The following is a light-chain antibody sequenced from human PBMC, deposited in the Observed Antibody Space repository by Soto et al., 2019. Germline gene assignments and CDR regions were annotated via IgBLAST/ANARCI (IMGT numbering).Light chain of an antibody. J-gene: IGLJ1*01. CDR2: EVS. CDR3: SSYTSTNTYV. CDR1: SSDVGGYKY. V-gene: IGLV2-14*01. Sequence: QSALTQPASVSGSPGQSITISCTGTSSDVGGYKYVTWYQQNPGKAPKVLIYEVSNRFSGVSNRFSGSKSGNTASLTISGLQAEDEDDYFCSSYTSTNTYVFGSGTKVTVL.